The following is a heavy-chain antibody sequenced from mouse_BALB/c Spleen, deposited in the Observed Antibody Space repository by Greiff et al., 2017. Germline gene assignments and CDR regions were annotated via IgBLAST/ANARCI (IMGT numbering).Heavy chain of an antibody. CDR3: ARYYGSSYVYWYFDV. V-gene: IGHV1-77*01. CDR2: IYPGSGST. D-gene: IGHD1-1*01. CDR1: GYTFTDYV. Sequence: QVQLKQSGPELVKPGASVKMSCKASGYTFTDYVISWVKQRTGQGLEWIGEIYPGSGSTYYNEKFKGKATLTADKSSNTAYMQLSSLTSEDSAVYFCARYYGSSYVYWYFDVWGAGTTVTVSS. J-gene: IGHJ1*01.